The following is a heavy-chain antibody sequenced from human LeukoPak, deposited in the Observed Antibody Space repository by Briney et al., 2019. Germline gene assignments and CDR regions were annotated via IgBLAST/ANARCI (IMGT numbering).Heavy chain of an antibody. V-gene: IGHV3-23*01. D-gene: IGHD3-10*01. J-gene: IGHJ3*02. CDR2: ISGRGGST. CDR3: AKAGFGSGHAFDI. Sequence: GGSLRLSCAASGFTFSSYAMSWVRQAPGKGLEWVSAISGRGGSTYYADSVKGRFTISRDNSKNTLYLQMNSLRAEDTAVYYCAKAGFGSGHAFDIWGQGTMVTVSS. CDR1: GFTFSSYA.